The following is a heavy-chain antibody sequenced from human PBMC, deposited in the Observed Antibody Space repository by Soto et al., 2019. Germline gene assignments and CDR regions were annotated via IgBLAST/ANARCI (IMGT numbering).Heavy chain of an antibody. J-gene: IGHJ4*02. V-gene: IGHV1-8*01. Sequence: QVQLVQSGAEVKKPGASVKVSCKASGYTFTSYDINWVRQAAGQGLEWMGRINPNNGKTAYAQKFQGRVTMTRNTSISTAYVELNSLRSDDTAIYYCTRTSDQDSWGQGTLVTVSA. CDR3: TRTSDQDS. D-gene: IGHD1-26*01. CDR1: GYTFTSYD. CDR2: INPNNGKT.